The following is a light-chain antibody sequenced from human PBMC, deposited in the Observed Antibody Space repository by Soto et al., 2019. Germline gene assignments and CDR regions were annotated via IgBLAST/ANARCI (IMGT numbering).Light chain of an antibody. J-gene: IGKJ1*01. V-gene: IGKV3-20*01. CDR1: QSVSSRY. CDR3: QQYGNSRWT. CDR2: GAS. Sequence: EIVLTQSPGTLSLSAGERATLSCRASQSVSSRYSAWYQQKPGQAPRLLISGASNRATGIPDRFSGSGSGTDFTLTISRLEPEDVAVYYCQQYGNSRWTFGQGTKVEIK.